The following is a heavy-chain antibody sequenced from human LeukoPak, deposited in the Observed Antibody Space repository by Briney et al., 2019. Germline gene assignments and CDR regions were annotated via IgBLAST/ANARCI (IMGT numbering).Heavy chain of an antibody. V-gene: IGHV3-30*02. CDR2: IRYDGGNK. CDR3: AKARPLRYRTGPTYYFDY. D-gene: IGHD4-17*01. J-gene: IGHJ4*02. Sequence: GGSLRLSCAASGFTFSSYAMHWVRQAPGKGLEWVAFIRYDGGNKYYADSVKGRFTISRDNSKNTLYLQMNSLRAEDTAVYYCAKARPLRYRTGPTYYFDYWGQGTLVTVSS. CDR1: GFTFSSYA.